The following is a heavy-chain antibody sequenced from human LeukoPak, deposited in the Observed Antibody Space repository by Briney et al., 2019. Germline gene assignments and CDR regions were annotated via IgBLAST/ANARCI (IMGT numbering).Heavy chain of an antibody. D-gene: IGHD3-3*01. V-gene: IGHV3-33*01. CDR2: IWHDGSNK. J-gene: IGHJ4*02. Sequence: GGSLRLSCAASGFTFSSYGRHGVPRAPGKGRGGVAVIWHDGSNKYYADSVKGRFTISRDNFKNTLYLQMDSLRAEDTAVYYCARGTGGYYSHFDYWGQGTLVTVSS. CDR3: ARGTGGYYSHFDY. CDR1: GFTFSSYG.